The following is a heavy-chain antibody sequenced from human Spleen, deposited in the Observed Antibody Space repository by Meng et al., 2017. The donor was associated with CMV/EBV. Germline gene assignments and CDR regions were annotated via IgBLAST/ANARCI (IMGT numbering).Heavy chain of an antibody. CDR3: ARELGRTSFFDY. V-gene: IGHV1-46*02. CDR1: GFMFNSYY. Sequence: ASVKVSCKTSGFMFNSYYIHWVRQVPGQGLEWVGLINLSDGTIHYAQNFQGRVTMTIDTPTGTVYMDLSSLRSDDTAVYFCARELGRTSFFDYWGQGTLVTVSS. J-gene: IGHJ4*02. CDR2: INLSDGTI. D-gene: IGHD6-6*01.